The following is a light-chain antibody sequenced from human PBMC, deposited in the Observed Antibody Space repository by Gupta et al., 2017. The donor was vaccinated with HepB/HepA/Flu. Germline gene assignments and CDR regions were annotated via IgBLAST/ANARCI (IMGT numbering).Light chain of an antibody. CDR3: NSKARSGILVV. J-gene: IGLJ2*01. CDR1: SLRNYY. V-gene: IGLV3-19*01. Sequence: SSALTQDPAVSVALGQTVRITCQGDSLRNYYASWYQQKPGQAPVLVIYGIHNRPSGITDRFSDSSSGNTASLTIAGDQAEDEADYYWNSKARSGILVVFGGGTKLTVL. CDR2: GIH.